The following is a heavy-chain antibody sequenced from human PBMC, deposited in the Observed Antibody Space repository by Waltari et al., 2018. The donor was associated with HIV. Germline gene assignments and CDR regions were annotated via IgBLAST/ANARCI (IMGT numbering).Heavy chain of an antibody. D-gene: IGHD6-13*01. J-gene: IGHJ4*01. CDR2: IWHNGSYA. CDR3: ARDIGYGTDFFDY. V-gene: IGHV3-33*01. Sequence: QVQLVESGGAVAQPGMSLRLSCQASGFTFRRYGMQWVRQTPGKGLEWVASIWHNGSYASYADSVKGRSTISRDNSRDTLYLQINILRVEDAGIYYCARDIGYGTDFFDYWGRGTLVAISS. CDR1: GFTFRRYG.